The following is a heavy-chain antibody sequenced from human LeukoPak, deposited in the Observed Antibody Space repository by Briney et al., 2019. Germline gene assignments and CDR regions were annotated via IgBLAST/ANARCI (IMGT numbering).Heavy chain of an antibody. Sequence: SVKVSCKVSGFTFTSSAMQWVRQARGQRLEWIGWIVVGSGNTNYAQKFQERVTITRDMSTSTAYMELSSLRSEDTAVYYCAADLWCSGGSCYSDSSGWYSNYWGQGTLVTVSS. CDR3: AADLWCSGGSCYSDSSGWYSNY. D-gene: IGHD2-15*01. CDR2: IVVGSGNT. J-gene: IGHJ4*02. CDR1: GFTFTSSA. V-gene: IGHV1-58*02.